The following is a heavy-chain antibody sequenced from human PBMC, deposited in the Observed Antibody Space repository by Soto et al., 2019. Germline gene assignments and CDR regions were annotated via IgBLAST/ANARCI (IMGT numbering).Heavy chain of an antibody. CDR2: ISGYNGDT. CDR3: AKNGQPPYYYYGMDV. CDR1: GYTFSRFG. Sequence: ASVKVSCKASGYTFSRFGISWVRQAPGQGLEWMGWISGYNGDTKYAQKVQGRVTMTIDTSTYTAYMELRSLTSDDTAIYYCAKNGQPPYYYYGMDVWG. V-gene: IGHV1-18*01. D-gene: IGHD2-8*01. J-gene: IGHJ6*02.